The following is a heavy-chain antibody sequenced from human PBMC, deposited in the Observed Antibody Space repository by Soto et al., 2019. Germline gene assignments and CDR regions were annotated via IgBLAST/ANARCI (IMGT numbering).Heavy chain of an antibody. D-gene: IGHD2-15*01. CDR1: GFTFSSYA. Sequence: GGSLRLSCAASGFTFSSYAMSWVRQAPGKGLEWVSAISGSGGSTYYADSVKGRFTISRDNSKNTLYLQMNSLRAEDTAVYYCAKVRVVVVAATLAAYDYWGQGTLVTVSS. CDR2: ISGSGGST. CDR3: AKVRVVVVAATLAAYDY. V-gene: IGHV3-23*01. J-gene: IGHJ4*02.